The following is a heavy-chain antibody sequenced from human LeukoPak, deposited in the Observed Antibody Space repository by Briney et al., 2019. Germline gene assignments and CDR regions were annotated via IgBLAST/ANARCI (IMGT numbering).Heavy chain of an antibody. J-gene: IGHJ6*02. CDR2: IIPILGIA. CDR1: GGTFSGYA. V-gene: IGHV1-69*04. CDR3: ARAEGYMVRGVTWFGGMDV. D-gene: IGHD3-10*01. Sequence: SVKVSCKASGGTFSGYAISWVRQAPGQGLEWMGRIIPILGIANYAQKFQGRVTITADKSTSTAYMELSSLRSEDTAVYYCARAEGYMVRGVTWFGGMDVWGRGTTVTVSS.